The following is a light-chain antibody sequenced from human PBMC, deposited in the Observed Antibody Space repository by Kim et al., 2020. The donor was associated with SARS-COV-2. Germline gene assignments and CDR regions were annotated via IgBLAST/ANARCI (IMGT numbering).Light chain of an antibody. Sequence: VSPGQTASITCSGDKLGDKYACWYQQKPGQSPVLVIYQVSKRPSVIPERFSGSNSGNTATLTISGTQAMDEADYYCQAWDSSTWVFGGGTQRTV. CDR2: QVS. V-gene: IGLV3-1*01. CDR1: KLGDKY. J-gene: IGLJ3*02. CDR3: QAWDSSTWV.